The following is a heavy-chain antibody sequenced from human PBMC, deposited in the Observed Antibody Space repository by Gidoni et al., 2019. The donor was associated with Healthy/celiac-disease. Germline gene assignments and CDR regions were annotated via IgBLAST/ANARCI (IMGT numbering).Heavy chain of an antibody. V-gene: IGHV1-2*04. Sequence: QVQLVQSGAEVKKPCASVKVSSKASGDTFTGYYMHWVRQATGQGLQWMGWINPNSGGTNYAQKFQGWVTMTSDTSISTAYMELSRLRSDDTAVYYCARDNGAAAVDYWGQGTLVTVSS. CDR1: GDTFTGYY. J-gene: IGHJ4*02. CDR2: INPNSGGT. D-gene: IGHD6-13*01. CDR3: ARDNGAAAVDY.